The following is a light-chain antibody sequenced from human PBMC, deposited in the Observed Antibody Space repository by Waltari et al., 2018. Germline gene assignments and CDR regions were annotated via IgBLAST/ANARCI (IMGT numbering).Light chain of an antibody. J-gene: IGLJ2*01. V-gene: IGLV2-23*03. Sequence: QSALTQPASVSGSPGQSITISSTGTSSDVGSYILVSWYQQHPGKAPKLMIYEGSKRPSVVSNRFSGSKSGNTASLTISGLQAEDEADYYCCSYAGSSTFVVFGGGTKLTVL. CDR3: CSYAGSSTFVV. CDR2: EGS. CDR1: SSDVGSYIL.